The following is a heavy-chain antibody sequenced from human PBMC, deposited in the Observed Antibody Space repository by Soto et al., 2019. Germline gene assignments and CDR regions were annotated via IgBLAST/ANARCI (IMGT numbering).Heavy chain of an antibody. CDR3: TKSGRGHNYAFY. CDR1: GDSISSYY. J-gene: IGHJ4*02. CDR2: IFYSGST. V-gene: IGHV4-59*01. D-gene: IGHD5-18*01. Sequence: SETLSLTCTVSGDSISSYYWSWIRQPPGKGLEWIGNIFYSGSTNYNPSLKSRVIISVDTSKNQFSLKLSSVTAADTAVYYCTKSGRGHNYAFYWGQGTLVTVSS.